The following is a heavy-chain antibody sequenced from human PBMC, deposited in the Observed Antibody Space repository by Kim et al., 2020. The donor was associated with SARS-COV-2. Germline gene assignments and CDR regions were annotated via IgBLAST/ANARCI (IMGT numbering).Heavy chain of an antibody. CDR1: GGSISSSNYF. CDR3: ARHGGLTIFDF. J-gene: IGHJ4*02. D-gene: IGHD3-3*01. V-gene: IGHV4-39*01. CDR2: MSYSGRT. Sequence: SETLSLTCTVSGGSISSSNYFWGWVRQPPGKGLEWIASMSYSGRTYYHPSLKSRVSISGDTSKNQFSLRLSSVSAADTAVYHCARHGGLTIFDFWGQGILVTVSS.